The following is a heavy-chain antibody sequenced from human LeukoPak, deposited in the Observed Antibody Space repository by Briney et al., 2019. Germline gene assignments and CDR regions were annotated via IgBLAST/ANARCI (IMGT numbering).Heavy chain of an antibody. D-gene: IGHD3-3*01. J-gene: IGHJ5*02. CDR2: VYHSGAT. CDR1: NYSISDGYY. V-gene: IGHV4-38-2*02. CDR3: ARENHDFWSGHPKWFDP. Sequence: PSETLSLTCSVSNYSISDGYYWGWIRQPPGKGLEWIGGVYHSGATYYTPSLKSRVTISVDTSKNQFSLKLSSVTAADTAVYYCARENHDFWSGHPKWFDPWGQGTLVTVSS.